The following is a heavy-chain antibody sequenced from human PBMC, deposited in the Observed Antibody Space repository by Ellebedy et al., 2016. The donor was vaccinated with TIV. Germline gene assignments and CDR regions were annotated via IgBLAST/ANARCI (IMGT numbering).Heavy chain of an antibody. CDR1: GFSFNDYA. V-gene: IGHV3-64D*06. CDR2: ISNNGGDT. J-gene: IGHJ4*02. Sequence: GGSLRLSXAASGFSFNDYAMHWVRQTPGKELQYVSSISNNGGDTYYAHSVKGRLTISRDNSKNMLYLQMSSLTAEDTAMYYCVKGGYNVLTGNFDYWGQGTLVTVSS. D-gene: IGHD5-24*01. CDR3: VKGGYNVLTGNFDY.